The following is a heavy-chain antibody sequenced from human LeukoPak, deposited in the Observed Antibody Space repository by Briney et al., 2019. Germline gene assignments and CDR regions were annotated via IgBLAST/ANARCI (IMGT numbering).Heavy chain of an antibody. V-gene: IGHV3-30-3*01. J-gene: IGHJ4*02. CDR1: GFTFSTYA. CDR3: VRAQIPGCCLDGHCYSVD. D-gene: IGHD2-21*02. CDR2: ISYDAINK. Sequence: GGSLRRSCAASGFTFSTYAMLWVRQAPGKGLEWVALISYDAINKYHADSVKGRFTTSRDNSKNTLYLQMDSLRPDDTAVYYCVRAQIPGCCLDGHCYSVDWGQGTLVTVSS.